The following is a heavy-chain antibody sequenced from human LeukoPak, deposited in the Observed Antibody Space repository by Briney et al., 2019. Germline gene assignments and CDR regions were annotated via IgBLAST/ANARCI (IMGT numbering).Heavy chain of an antibody. CDR1: AYPFTSYG. J-gene: IGHJ4*02. D-gene: IGHD6-13*01. CDR2: INPYNGDT. CDR3: ARAAEQKLQYYFDY. V-gene: IGHV1-18*01. Sequence: ASVKVSCKASAYPFTSYGITWVRQAPGQGLEWMGWINPYNGDTNYAQNVQGRVTLTTDTSTGTASMELRSLTSDDAAVYYCARAAEQKLQYYFDYWGQGSLVTVSS.